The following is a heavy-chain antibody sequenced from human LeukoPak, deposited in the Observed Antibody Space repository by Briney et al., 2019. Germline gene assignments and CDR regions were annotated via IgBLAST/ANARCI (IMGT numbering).Heavy chain of an antibody. V-gene: IGHV3-30*18. CDR3: AKDVKVGAQYFDY. CDR1: GFTFSSYG. J-gene: IGHJ4*02. D-gene: IGHD1-26*01. Sequence: GRSLRLSCAASGFTFSSYGMHWVRQAPGKGLEWVAVISYDGSNKYYADSVKGRFTISRDNSKNTLYLQMNSLRAEDTAVYYCAKDVKVGAQYFDYWGQGTLVTVSS. CDR2: ISYDGSNK.